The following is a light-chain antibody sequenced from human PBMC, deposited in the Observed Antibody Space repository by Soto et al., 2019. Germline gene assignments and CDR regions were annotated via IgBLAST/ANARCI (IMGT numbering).Light chain of an antibody. J-gene: IGLJ1*01. CDR2: GVT. CDR1: SRDIGTYNY. Sequence: QSVLTQPASVSGSPGQSITISCTGTSRDIGTYNYVSWYQQHPAKAPKLMIYGVTSRPSGISDRFSGSKSGNTASLIISAVQAEDEADYFCASYTSSSTLIFGTGTKVTVL. V-gene: IGLV2-14*01. CDR3: ASYTSSSTLI.